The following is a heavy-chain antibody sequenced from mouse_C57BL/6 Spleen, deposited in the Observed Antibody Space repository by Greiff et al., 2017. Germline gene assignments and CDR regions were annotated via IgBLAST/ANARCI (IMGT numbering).Heavy chain of an antibody. CDR3: ARPLLTGTVWFAY. CDR1: GFTFSDYG. D-gene: IGHD4-1*01. J-gene: IGHJ3*01. Sequence: EVQLVESGGGLVKPGGSLKLSCAASGFTFSDYGMHWVRQAPEKGLEWVAYISSGSSTIYYADTVKGRFTISRDNAKNTLFLQMTSLRSEDMAMYYCARPLLTGTVWFAYWGQGTLVTVSA. V-gene: IGHV5-17*01. CDR2: ISSGSSTI.